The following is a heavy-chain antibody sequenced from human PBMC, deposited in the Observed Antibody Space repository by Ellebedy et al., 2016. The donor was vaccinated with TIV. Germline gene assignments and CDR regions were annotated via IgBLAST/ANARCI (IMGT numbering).Heavy chain of an antibody. CDR3: ARVVVPAATLGRLYYYYMDV. V-gene: IGHV4-34*01. D-gene: IGHD2-2*01. Sequence: SETLSLXCAVYGGSFSGYYWSWIRQPPGKGLEWIGEINHSGSTNYNPSLKSRVTISVDTSKNQFSLKLSSVTAADTAVYYCARVVVPAATLGRLYYYYMDVWGKGTTVTVSS. CDR1: GGSFSGYY. CDR2: INHSGST. J-gene: IGHJ6*03.